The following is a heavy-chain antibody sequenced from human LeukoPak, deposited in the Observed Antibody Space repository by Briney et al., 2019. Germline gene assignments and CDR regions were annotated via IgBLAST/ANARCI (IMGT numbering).Heavy chain of an antibody. V-gene: IGHV3-53*01. CDR1: GFTVSSSF. CDR2: IYSGDSI. J-gene: IGHJ3*01. D-gene: IGHD5-12*01. CDR3: ARVDNIVATIPDL. Sequence: GGSLRLSCAASGFTVSSSFMSWVRQAPGKELEWVSVIYSGDSIYYADSVKGRFTISRDNSKNTLYLQMDSLRAEDTAVYYCARVDNIVATIPDLWGQGTMVTVSS.